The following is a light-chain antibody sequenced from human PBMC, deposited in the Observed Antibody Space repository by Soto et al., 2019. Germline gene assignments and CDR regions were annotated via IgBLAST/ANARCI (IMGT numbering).Light chain of an antibody. CDR1: QSVSSY. V-gene: IGKV3-11*01. Sequence: EIVLTQSPATLSLSPGERATLSCRASQSVSSYLAWYQQKPGQAPRLLIYDASNRATGTPARFSGSGSGTDFTLTISSLEPEDFAVYYCQQRSNWHFGPGTKVDIK. CDR3: QQRSNWH. CDR2: DAS. J-gene: IGKJ3*01.